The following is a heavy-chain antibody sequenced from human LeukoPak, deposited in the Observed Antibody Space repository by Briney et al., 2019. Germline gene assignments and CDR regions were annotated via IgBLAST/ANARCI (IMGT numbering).Heavy chain of an antibody. V-gene: IGHV4-59*13. D-gene: IGHD3-3*01. CDR1: GDSISSYD. CDR2: IYYSGST. Sequence: PSETLCLTCTVSGDSISSYDWSWIRQPPGKGLGWIGYIYYSGSTNYNPSLKSRVTISVDTSKNQFSLKLSSPTAPATAVYHCARARDYDFCRGYHSGMDVWGQGTTVTVSS. CDR3: ARARDYDFCRGYHSGMDV. J-gene: IGHJ6*02.